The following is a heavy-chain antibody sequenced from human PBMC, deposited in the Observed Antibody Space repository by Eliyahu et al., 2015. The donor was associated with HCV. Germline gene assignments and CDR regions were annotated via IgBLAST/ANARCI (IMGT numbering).Heavy chain of an antibody. CDR3: ASGGGGIAVTGTGGWFDP. Sequence: QVQLQESGPGLVKPSETLSLTCXVXGGSITTYYWSWIRQPPGKGLEWIGYIHYSGSPNCNPSLKSRVTMSVDTSKNQFSLNLTSVTAADTAMYYCASGGGGIAVTGTGGWFDPWGQGTLVTVSS. V-gene: IGHV4-59*01. J-gene: IGHJ5*02. CDR2: IHYSGSP. CDR1: GGSITTYY. D-gene: IGHD6-19*01.